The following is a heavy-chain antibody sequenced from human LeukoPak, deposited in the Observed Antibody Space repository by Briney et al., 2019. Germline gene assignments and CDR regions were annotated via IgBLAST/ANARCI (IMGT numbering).Heavy chain of an antibody. CDR2: IYENGGTT. Sequence: GGSLRLSCVGSGFTFRSHAMSWVRQAPEKGLEFVSGIYENGGTTYYADSVKGRFTISRDTSKNTLYLQMNSLRAEDTAVYYCAKDRARGGATDFDYWGQGALVTVSS. CDR3: AKDRARGGATDFDY. D-gene: IGHD3-16*01. CDR1: GFTFRSHA. J-gene: IGHJ4*02. V-gene: IGHV3-23*01.